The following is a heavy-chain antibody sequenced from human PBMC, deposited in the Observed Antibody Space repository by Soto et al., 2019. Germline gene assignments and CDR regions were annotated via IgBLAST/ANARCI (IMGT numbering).Heavy chain of an antibody. CDR1: GGSISSDY. J-gene: IGHJ3*02. CDR2: IYYSGST. Sequence: SETLSLTCTVSGGSISSDYWSWIRQPPGKGLEWIGYIYYSGSTNYNPSLKSRVTISVDTSKNQFSLKLSSVTAADTAVYYCARVYYDSSGYQVDAFDIWGQGTMVPVSS. CDR3: ARVYYDSSGYQVDAFDI. V-gene: IGHV4-59*01. D-gene: IGHD3-22*01.